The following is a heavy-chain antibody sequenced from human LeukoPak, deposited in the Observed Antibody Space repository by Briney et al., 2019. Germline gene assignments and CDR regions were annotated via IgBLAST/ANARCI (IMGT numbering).Heavy chain of an antibody. CDR1: GGSISSSSYY. CDR3: ARQTGIAAAGVDY. CDR2: IYYSGST. V-gene: IGHV4-39*01. D-gene: IGHD6-13*01. Sequence: SETLSLTCTVSGGSISSSSYYWGWIRQPPGKGLEWIGHIYYSGSTHYNPSLKSRVTISVDTSKNQFSLKLTSVTAADTAVYYCARQTGIAAAGVDYWGQGTLVTVSS. J-gene: IGHJ4*02.